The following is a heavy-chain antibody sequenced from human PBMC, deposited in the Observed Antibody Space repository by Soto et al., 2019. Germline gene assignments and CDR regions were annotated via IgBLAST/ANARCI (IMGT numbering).Heavy chain of an antibody. J-gene: IGHJ5*02. CDR3: GGGGGRRGYFNWFDP. Sequence: QVQLVESGGGVVQPGRSLRLSCAASGFTFSSYAMHWVRQAPGKGLEWVAVISYDGSNKYYADSVKGRFTISRDNSKKPVYLEMNSPGAGERGVFYWGGGGGRRGYFNWFDPWGQGTLVT. CDR1: GFTFSSYA. CDR2: ISYDGSNK. D-gene: IGHD3-3*01. V-gene: IGHV3-30-3*01.